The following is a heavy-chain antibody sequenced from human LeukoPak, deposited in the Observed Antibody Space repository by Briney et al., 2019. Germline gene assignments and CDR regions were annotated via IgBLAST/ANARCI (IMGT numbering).Heavy chain of an antibody. J-gene: IGHJ4*02. V-gene: IGHV3-74*01. CDR1: GFTFSSYW. CDR2: INSDGSST. Sequence: PGGSLRLSCAASGFTFSSYWMHWVRQVPGKGLVWVSRINSDGSSTNYADSVKGRFTISRDNAKNSLYLQMNSLRAEDTAVYYCARGATRPIDYWGQGTLVTVSS. CDR3: ARGATRPIDY.